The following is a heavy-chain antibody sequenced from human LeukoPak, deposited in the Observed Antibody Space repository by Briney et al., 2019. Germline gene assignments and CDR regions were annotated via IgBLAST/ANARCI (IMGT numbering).Heavy chain of an antibody. CDR3: ARASFISKYCSSTSCSLEY. Sequence: ASVKVSCKASGYTFTGYYMHWVRQAPGQGLEWVGWINPNSGGTNYAQKFQGRVTMTRDTSISTAYTELSRLRSDDTAVYYCARASFISKYCSSTSCSLEYWGQGTLVTVSS. D-gene: IGHD2-2*01. CDR1: GYTFTGYY. CDR2: INPNSGGT. V-gene: IGHV1-2*02. J-gene: IGHJ4*02.